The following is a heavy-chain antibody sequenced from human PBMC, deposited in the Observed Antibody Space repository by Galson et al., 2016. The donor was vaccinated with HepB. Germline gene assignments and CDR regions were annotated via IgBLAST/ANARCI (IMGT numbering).Heavy chain of an antibody. V-gene: IGHV3-30-3*01. CDR1: GFDFSDYA. CDR2: LSYDGVNK. D-gene: IGHD2-8*01. Sequence: SLRLSCAGSGFDFSDYAMHWVRQTPGKGLEWVAVLSYDGVNKYYADSVKGRFTISRDNSMNTLFLQMNSLRAEDTALYYCARVGTKHTYGFSSSDHWGRGTLVTVSS. CDR3: ARVGTKHTYGFSSSDH. J-gene: IGHJ5*02.